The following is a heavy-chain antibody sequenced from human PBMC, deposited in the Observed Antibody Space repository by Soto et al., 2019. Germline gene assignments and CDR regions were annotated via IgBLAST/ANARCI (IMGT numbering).Heavy chain of an antibody. J-gene: IGHJ4*02. CDR1: GFTFSSYS. Sequence: GGSLRLSCAASGFTFSSYSMNWVRQAPGKGLEWVSSISSSSSYIYYADSVKGRFTISRDNAKNSLYLQMNSLRAEDTAVYYCARGSGTTLFFDYWGQGTLVTVSS. CDR3: ARGSGTTLFFDY. CDR2: ISSSSSYI. V-gene: IGHV3-21*01. D-gene: IGHD1-7*01.